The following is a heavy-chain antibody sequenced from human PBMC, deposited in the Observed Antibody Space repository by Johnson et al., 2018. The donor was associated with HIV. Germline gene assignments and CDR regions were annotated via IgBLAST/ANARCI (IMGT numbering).Heavy chain of an antibody. CDR2: IKQDGSEK. V-gene: IGHV3-7*01. J-gene: IGHJ3*02. Sequence: VQLVESGGGLVKPGGSLRLSCAASGFTFSNAWMNWVRLAPGEGLEWVANIKQDGSEKYYVDSVKGRFTISRDNAKNSLYLQMNSLRAEDTAVYYCAKDGEYSSPGAFDIWGQGTMVTVSS. D-gene: IGHD6-6*01. CDR3: AKDGEYSSPGAFDI. CDR1: GFTFSNAW.